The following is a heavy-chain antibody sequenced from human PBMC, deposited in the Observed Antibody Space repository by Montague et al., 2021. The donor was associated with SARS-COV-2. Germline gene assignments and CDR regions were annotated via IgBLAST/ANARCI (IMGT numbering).Heavy chain of an antibody. J-gene: IGHJ4*02. D-gene: IGHD3-10*01. CDR2: INHSGST. CDR1: GGSFSGYY. CDR3: ARMRAVLLWFGESTYFDY. V-gene: IGHV4-34*01. Sequence: SETLSLTCAVYGGSFSGYYWSWIRQPPGKGLGWIGEINHSGSTNYNPSLKSRVTISVDTSKNQFSLKLSSVTAADTAVYYCARMRAVLLWFGESTYFDYWGQGTLVTVSS.